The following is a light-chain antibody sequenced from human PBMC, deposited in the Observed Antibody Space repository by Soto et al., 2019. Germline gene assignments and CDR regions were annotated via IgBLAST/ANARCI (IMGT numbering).Light chain of an antibody. J-gene: IGKJ3*01. V-gene: IGKV1-33*01. CDR1: QDIKKY. CDR3: QHYDNLPPFT. CDR2: GAS. Sequence: DSQMTQSPSSLSASRGDRVTIICQASQDIKKYLSWYQQKPGRAPKLLIYGASNLETGVPSRFSGSGYGTDFAFTISSLQPEDVAAYYCQHYDNLPPFTFGPGTKVSIK.